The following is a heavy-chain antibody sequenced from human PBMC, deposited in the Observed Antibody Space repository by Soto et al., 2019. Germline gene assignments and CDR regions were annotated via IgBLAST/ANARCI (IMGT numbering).Heavy chain of an antibody. CDR1: GYPVTAYY. V-gene: IGHV1-2*02. CDR2: INPATGAA. D-gene: IGHD3-3*01. J-gene: IGHJ3*02. CDR3: ARGGGVGVAGSAAFDM. Sequence: QLHLVQSGAVVKKPGASVTVSCSASGYPVTAYYMHWVRQAPGRGLEWMGGINPATGAAKYTQTFQGRVTMTRDTSTSTVFMGRSGVTSEDTAVFFCARGGGVGVAGSAAFDMWGQGTLVTVSS.